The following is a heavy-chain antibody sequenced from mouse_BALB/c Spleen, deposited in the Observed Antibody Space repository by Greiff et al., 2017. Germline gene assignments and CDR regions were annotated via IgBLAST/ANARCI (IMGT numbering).Heavy chain of an antibody. D-gene: IGHD1-2*01. Sequence: EVKLVESGGGLVKPGGSLKLSCAASGFTFSDYYMYWVRQTPEKRLEWVATISDGGSYTYYPDSVKGRFTISRDNAKNNLYLQMSSLKSEDTAMYYCARDEDGPDYWGQGTTLTVSS. J-gene: IGHJ2*01. CDR2: ISDGGSYT. V-gene: IGHV5-4*02. CDR3: ARDEDGPDY. CDR1: GFTFSDYY.